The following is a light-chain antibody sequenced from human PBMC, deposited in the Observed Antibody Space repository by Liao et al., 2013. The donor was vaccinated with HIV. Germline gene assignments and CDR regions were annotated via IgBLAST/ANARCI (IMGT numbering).Light chain of an antibody. CDR3: QAWDSSTWV. CDR1: KLGDKY. V-gene: IGLV3-1*01. Sequence: SYELTQPPSASVSPGQTASITCSGHKLGDKYACWYQQKPGQSPVLVIYQDNKRPSGIPERFSGSNSGNTATLTISGTQALDEADYYCQAWDSSTWVFGGGTKLTVL. CDR2: QDN. J-gene: IGLJ3*02.